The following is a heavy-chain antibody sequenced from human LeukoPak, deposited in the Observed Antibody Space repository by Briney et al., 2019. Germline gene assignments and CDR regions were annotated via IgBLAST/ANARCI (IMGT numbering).Heavy chain of an antibody. Sequence: GGSLRLSCAASGLTFSSYAMSWVRQAPGKGLEWVSAISGSSGHTYYADPVKGRFTISRDNSKNTLYLQMNSLRAEDTAVYYCAKVGFSEMEWLLYSDHWGQGTLVTASS. CDR3: AKVGFSEMEWLLYSDH. CDR1: GLTFSSYA. J-gene: IGHJ4*02. CDR2: ISGSSGHT. V-gene: IGHV3-23*01. D-gene: IGHD3-3*01.